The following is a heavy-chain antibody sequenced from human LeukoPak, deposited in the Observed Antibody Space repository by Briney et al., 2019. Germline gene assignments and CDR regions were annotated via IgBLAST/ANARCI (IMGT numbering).Heavy chain of an antibody. CDR2: IYHTGST. CDR1: GYSISSVYY. D-gene: IGHD4/OR15-4a*01. V-gene: IGHV4-38-2*01. Sequence: SETLSLTCAVSGYSISSVYYWGWIRQPPGKGLEWIGSIYHTGSTYYNPSLKSRVTVSVDASKNQFSLQLNSVTAADTAVYYCARHPYAAPKSWFDPWGQGTLVTVSS. J-gene: IGHJ5*02. CDR3: ARHPYAAPKSWFDP.